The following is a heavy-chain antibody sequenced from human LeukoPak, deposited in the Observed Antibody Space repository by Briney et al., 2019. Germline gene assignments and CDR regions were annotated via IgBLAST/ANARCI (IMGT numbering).Heavy chain of an antibody. CDR1: GGSISSGSYY. D-gene: IGHD4/OR15-4a*01. CDR2: IYTSGST. J-gene: IGHJ4*02. Sequence: PSQTLSLTCTVPGGSISSGSYYWSWIRQPAGKGLEWIGRIYTSGSTNYNPSLKSRVTISVDTSKNQFSLKLSSVTAADTAVYYCARDGYGGNPDYWGQGTLVTVSS. CDR3: ARDGYGGNPDY. V-gene: IGHV4-61*02.